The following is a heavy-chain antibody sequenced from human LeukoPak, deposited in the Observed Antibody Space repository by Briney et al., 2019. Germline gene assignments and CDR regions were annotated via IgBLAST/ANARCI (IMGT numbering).Heavy chain of an antibody. CDR1: GSAFSRSW. V-gene: IGHV3-74*01. D-gene: IGHD3-16*01. J-gene: IGHJ6*02. Sequence: SGGSLRLSCAASGSAFSRSWIHWVRQAPGKGLVWVSHINNDATRTTYADSVRGRFTISRDNAKNTVSLQMNSLRAEDTAVYYCEGDGAYAMAVWAKGPRSPSP. CDR3: EGDGAYAMAV. CDR2: INNDATRT.